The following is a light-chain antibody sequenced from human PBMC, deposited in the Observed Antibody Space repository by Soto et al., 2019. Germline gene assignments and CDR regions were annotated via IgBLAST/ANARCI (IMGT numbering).Light chain of an antibody. CDR1: QSIRSW. CDR3: QQYNSYSGET. CDR2: KAS. Sequence: DIQMTQSPSTLSASVGDRVTIICRASQSIRSWLAWYQQRPGKAPKLLIYKASTLESGVPSRFSGSGSGTEFTLTISSLQPDDYATYYCQQYNSYSGETFGQGTKVEIK. J-gene: IGKJ1*01. V-gene: IGKV1-5*03.